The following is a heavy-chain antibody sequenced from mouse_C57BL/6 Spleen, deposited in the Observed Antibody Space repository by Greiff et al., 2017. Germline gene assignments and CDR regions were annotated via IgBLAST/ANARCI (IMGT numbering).Heavy chain of an antibody. CDR3: AKDGYYGSPDY. CDR1: GYAFTNYL. V-gene: IGHV1-54*01. Sequence: QVQLQQSGAELVRPGTSVKVSCKASGYAFTNYLIEWVKQRPGQGLEWIGVIIPGSGGTNYNEKFKGKATLTADKSSSTAYMQLSSLTSEDSAVYFCAKDGYYGSPDYWGQGTTLTVSS. D-gene: IGHD2-3*01. J-gene: IGHJ2*01. CDR2: IIPGSGGT.